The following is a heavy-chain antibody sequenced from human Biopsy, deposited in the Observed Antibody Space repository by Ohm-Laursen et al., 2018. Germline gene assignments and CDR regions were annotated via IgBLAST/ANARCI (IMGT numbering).Heavy chain of an antibody. CDR3: ARGSGSGFYFDQ. D-gene: IGHD2-15*01. Sequence: GSLRLSCAASGFVFNNFAMSWVRQAPGKGLEWVSAISGRGVDTSYAGSVKGRFTISRDNSRNTVYLQMDSLRGEDTAVYFCARGSGSGFYFDQWGQGTLVTVSS. CDR2: ISGRGVDT. V-gene: IGHV3-23*01. CDR1: GFVFNNFA. J-gene: IGHJ4*02.